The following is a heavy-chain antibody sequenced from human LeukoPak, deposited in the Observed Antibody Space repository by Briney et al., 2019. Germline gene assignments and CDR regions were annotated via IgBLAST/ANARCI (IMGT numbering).Heavy chain of an antibody. CDR3: ARVSGYGDYSDY. CDR2: ISSSGSTI. Sequence: GGSLRLSCAASGFTFSSYEVNWVRQAPGKGLEWVSYISSSGSTIYYADSVKGRFTISRDNAKNSLYLQMNSLRAEDTAVYYCARVSGYGDYSDYWGQGTLVTVSS. D-gene: IGHD4-17*01. J-gene: IGHJ4*02. CDR1: GFTFSSYE. V-gene: IGHV3-48*03.